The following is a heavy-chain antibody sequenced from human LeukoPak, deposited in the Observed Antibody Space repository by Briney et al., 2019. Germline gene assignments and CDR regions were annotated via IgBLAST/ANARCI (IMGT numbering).Heavy chain of an antibody. CDR1: GFTFSSYW. Sequence: GGSLRLSCAASGFTFSSYWMSWVRQAPGKGLEWVANIKQDGSEKYYVDSEKGRFTISRDNAKNSLYLQMNSLRAEDTAVYYCSRDLGYCSSTSCYPRDAFDIWGQGTMVTVSS. CDR3: SRDLGYCSSTSCYPRDAFDI. CDR2: IKQDGSEK. D-gene: IGHD2-2*01. J-gene: IGHJ3*02. V-gene: IGHV3-7*01.